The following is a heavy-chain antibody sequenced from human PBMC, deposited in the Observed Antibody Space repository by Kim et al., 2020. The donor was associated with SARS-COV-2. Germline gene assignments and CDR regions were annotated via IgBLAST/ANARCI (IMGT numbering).Heavy chain of an antibody. CDR3: ARHRYYYDSSGYLDY. CDR2: IWYDGSNK. J-gene: IGHJ4*02. Sequence: GGSLRLSCAASGFTFSSYGMHWVRQAPGKGLEWVAVIWYDGSNKYYADSVKGRFTISRDNSKNTLYLQMNSLRAEDTAVYYCARHRYYYDSSGYLDYWGQGTLVTVSS. CDR1: GFTFSSYG. V-gene: IGHV3-33*01. D-gene: IGHD3-22*01.